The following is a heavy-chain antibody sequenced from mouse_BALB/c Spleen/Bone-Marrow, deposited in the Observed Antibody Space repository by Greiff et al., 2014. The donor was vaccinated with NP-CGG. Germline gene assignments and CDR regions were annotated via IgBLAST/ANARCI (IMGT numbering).Heavy chain of an antibody. CDR2: IDHANGNT. CDR1: GFNIKDTY. J-gene: IGHJ4*01. V-gene: IGHV14-3*02. Sequence: EVKLQESGAELVKPGASVKLSCTASGFNIKDTYMHWVKQRPEQGLEWIGRIDHANGNTKYDPKFQGKATITADTSSNTAYLQLSSLTSEDTAIYYCAREVDYAMDYWGQGTSVTASS. D-gene: IGHD1-1*01. CDR3: AREVDYAMDY.